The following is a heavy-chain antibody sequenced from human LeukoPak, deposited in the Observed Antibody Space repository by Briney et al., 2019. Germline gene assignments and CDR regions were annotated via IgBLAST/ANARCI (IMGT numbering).Heavy chain of an antibody. Sequence: GGSLRLSCAASGLTFSSYWVHWVRQAPGKGLMWVSHINTDGSSTNYADSVRGRFTISRDNAKKMVYLQMNSLRAEDTAVYYCVRDLGRDFDYWGQGTLVTVSS. CDR3: VRDLGRDFDY. CDR2: INTDGSST. J-gene: IGHJ4*01. V-gene: IGHV3-74*01. CDR1: GLTFSSYW.